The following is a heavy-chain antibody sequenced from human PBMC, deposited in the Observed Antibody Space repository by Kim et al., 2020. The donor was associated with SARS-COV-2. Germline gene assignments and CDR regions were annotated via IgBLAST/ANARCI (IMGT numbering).Heavy chain of an antibody. CDR3: ATSRGGAAAAMGDAFDI. Sequence: SETLSLTCTVSGGSISSYYWSWIRQPPGKGLEWIGYIYYSGSTNYNPSLKSRVTISVDTSKNQFSLKLSSVTAADTAVYYCATSRGGAAAAMGDAFDIWGQGTMVTVSS. J-gene: IGHJ3*02. V-gene: IGHV4-59*01. CDR1: GGSISSYY. CDR2: IYYSGST. D-gene: IGHD6-13*01.